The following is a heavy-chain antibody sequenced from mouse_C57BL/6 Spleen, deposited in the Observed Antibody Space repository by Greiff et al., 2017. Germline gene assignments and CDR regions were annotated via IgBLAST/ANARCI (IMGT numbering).Heavy chain of an antibody. CDR2: IDPSDSYT. CDR3: ARVWDGFDY. D-gene: IGHD4-1*01. Sequence: QVQLKQPGAELVMPGASVKLSCKASGYTFTSYWMHWVKQRPGQGLEWIGEIDPSDSYTNYNQKFKGKSTLTVDKSSSTAYMQLSSLTSEDSAVYFCARVWDGFDYWGQGTTLTVSS. CDR1: GYTFTSYW. J-gene: IGHJ2*01. V-gene: IGHV1-69*01.